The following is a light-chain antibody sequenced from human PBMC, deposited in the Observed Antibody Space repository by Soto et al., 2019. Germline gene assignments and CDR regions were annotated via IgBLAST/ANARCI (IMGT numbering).Light chain of an antibody. CDR1: QSVSSN. V-gene: IGKV3-15*01. CDR2: GAS. J-gene: IGKJ1*01. CDR3: QHYNNWPRT. Sequence: EIVMTQSPATLSVSPGERATLSCGASQSVSSNLAWYQQKPGQAPRLLIYGASTRPTGIPARFSGSRSGTEFTLTISSLQSEDFAVYYCQHYNNWPRTFGQGTKVEI.